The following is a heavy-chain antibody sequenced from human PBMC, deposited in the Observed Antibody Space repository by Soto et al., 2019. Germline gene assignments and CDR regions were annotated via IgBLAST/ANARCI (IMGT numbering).Heavy chain of an antibody. CDR2: IYYSGST. V-gene: IGHV4-31*03. Sequence: KSSETLSLTCTVSGGSISSGGYYWSWIRQHPGKGLEWIGYIYYSGSTYYNPSLKSRLTISVDTSKNQFSLKLSSVTAADTAVYYCARVELYGSGSYGDAFDIWGQGTMVTVS. J-gene: IGHJ3*02. CDR1: GGSISSGGYY. CDR3: ARVELYGSGSYGDAFDI. D-gene: IGHD3-10*01.